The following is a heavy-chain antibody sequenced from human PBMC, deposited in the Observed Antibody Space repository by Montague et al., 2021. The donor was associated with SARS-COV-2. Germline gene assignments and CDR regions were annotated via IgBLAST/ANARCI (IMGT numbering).Heavy chain of an antibody. CDR3: ARDHSS. D-gene: IGHD2-21*01. CDR2: IHYSGTT. CDR1: GGSISTYY. J-gene: IGHJ5*02. V-gene: IGHV4-59*06. Sequence: SETLSLTCSVPGGSISTYYWSWIRQPPGKGLEWIGYIHYSGTTYYNPSLKSRVTISVDTSKNQFSLKLRSVTAADTAVFYCARDHSSWGQGTLVTVSS.